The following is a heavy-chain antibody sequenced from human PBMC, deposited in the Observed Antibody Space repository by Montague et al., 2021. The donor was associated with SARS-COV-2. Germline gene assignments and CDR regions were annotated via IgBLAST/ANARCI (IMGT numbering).Heavy chain of an antibody. CDR3: AFYGDYALDY. Sequence: SLRLSCAASGFTFDDYAMHWVWQAPGKGLEWVSGISWNSGSIGYADSVKGRFTISRDNAKNSLYLQMNSLRAEDTALYYCAFYGDYALDYWGQGTLVTVSS. CDR1: GFTFDDYA. V-gene: IGHV3-9*01. D-gene: IGHD4-17*01. CDR2: ISWNSGSI. J-gene: IGHJ4*02.